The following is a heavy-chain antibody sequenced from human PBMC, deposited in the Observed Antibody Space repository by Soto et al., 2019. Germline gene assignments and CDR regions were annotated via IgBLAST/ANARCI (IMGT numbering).Heavy chain of an antibody. CDR2: ISPGGDNI. CDR3: VTETQWYFDD. D-gene: IGHD2-8*01. V-gene: IGHV3-11*01. Sequence: QVQLVESGGGLVNPGGSLRLYCAASGFSFSLRYMSWIRQAPGRGLEWVSYISPGGDNIHYADFVKGRFTIYRDNPKDSLYLQMNSMRVEDTAVYYCVTETQWYFDDWGQGTLVTVSS. CDR1: GFSFSLRY. J-gene: IGHJ4*02.